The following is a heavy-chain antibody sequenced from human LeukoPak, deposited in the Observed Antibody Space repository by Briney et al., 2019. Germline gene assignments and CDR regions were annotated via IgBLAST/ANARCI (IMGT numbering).Heavy chain of an antibody. CDR1: GFTFSSYA. D-gene: IGHD2-2*03. Sequence: GRSLRLSCAASGFTFSSYAMHWVRQAPGKGLEWVAVISDDGSNKYYADSMKGRFTISRDNSKNTLYLQMNSLRAEDTAVYYCARVDDLDAFDIWGQGTMVTASS. J-gene: IGHJ3*02. V-gene: IGHV3-30*04. CDR2: ISDDGSNK. CDR3: ARVDDLDAFDI.